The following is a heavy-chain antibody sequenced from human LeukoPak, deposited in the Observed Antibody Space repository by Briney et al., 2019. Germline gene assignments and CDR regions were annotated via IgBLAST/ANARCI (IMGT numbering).Heavy chain of an antibody. CDR1: GFTFSIYS. CDR3: ARDRGYFDN. Sequence: GGSLRLSCAASGFTFSIYSMNWVRQAPGKGLEWLSSITSSSNYIYYADSVKGRFTISRDNVQNSLYLQMNSLRAEDTAMYYCARDRGYFDNWGQGTLVTVSA. CDR2: ITSSSNYI. V-gene: IGHV3-21*01. J-gene: IGHJ4*02.